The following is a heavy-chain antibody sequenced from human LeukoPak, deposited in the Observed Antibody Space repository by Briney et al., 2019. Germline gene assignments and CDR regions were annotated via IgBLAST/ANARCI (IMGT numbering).Heavy chain of an antibody. CDR2: INHSGST. CDR3: ARANGDYGY. Sequence: SETLSLTCAVYGGSFSGYYWSWIRQPPGKGLEWIGEINHSGSTNYNPSLKSRVTISVDTSKNQFSLKLSSVTVADTAVYYCARANGDYGYWGQGTLVTVSS. J-gene: IGHJ4*02. V-gene: IGHV4-34*01. D-gene: IGHD4-17*01. CDR1: GGSFSGYY.